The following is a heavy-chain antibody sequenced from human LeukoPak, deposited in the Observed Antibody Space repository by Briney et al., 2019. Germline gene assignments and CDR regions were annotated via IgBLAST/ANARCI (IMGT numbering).Heavy chain of an antibody. Sequence: GGSLRLSCAASGFTVSNNYMSWVRQAPGKGLEWVSVIYSGGGTFYSDSVKGRFTVSSDYSQNTLYLQMNSLRAEDTAVYYCARDSDSSGWSFDYWGQGTLVTVSS. J-gene: IGHJ4*02. CDR3: ARDSDSSGWSFDY. CDR2: IYSGGGT. D-gene: IGHD6-19*01. V-gene: IGHV3-53*01. CDR1: GFTVSNNY.